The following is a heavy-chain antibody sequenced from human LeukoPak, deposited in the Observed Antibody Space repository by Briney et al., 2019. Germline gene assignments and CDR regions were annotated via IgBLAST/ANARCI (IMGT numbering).Heavy chain of an antibody. J-gene: IGHJ4*02. V-gene: IGHV4-34*01. D-gene: IGHD3-10*02. Sequence: PSETLSLTCAVYGGSFSGYYWSWIRQPPGKGPEWIGEINHSGSTNYNPSLKSRVTISVDTSKNQFSLKLSSVTAADTAVYYCASMLANWGQGTLVTVSS. CDR2: INHSGST. CDR3: ASMLAN. CDR1: GGSFSGYY.